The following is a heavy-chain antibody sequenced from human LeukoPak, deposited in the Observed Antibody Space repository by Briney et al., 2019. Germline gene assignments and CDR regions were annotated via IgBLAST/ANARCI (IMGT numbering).Heavy chain of an antibody. CDR3: ARDQGFYSSSWGTAGYYFDY. J-gene: IGHJ4*02. CDR2: IYSGGST. V-gene: IGHV3-66*01. Sequence: GGSLRLSCAASGFTVSSNYMSWVRQAPGKGLEWVSVIYSGGSTYYADSVKGRFTISRDNSKNTLYLQMNSLRAEDAAVYYCARDQGFYSSSWGTAGYYFDYWGQGTLVTVSS. CDR1: GFTVSSNY. D-gene: IGHD6-13*01.